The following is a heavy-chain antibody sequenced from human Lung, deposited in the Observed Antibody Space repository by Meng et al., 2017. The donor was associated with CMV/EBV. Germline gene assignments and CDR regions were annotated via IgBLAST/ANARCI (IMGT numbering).Heavy chain of an antibody. Sequence: ASXXVSXKASGYTFTGYYIHWMRQAPGQGLEWMGWINPMNGDAKYAQKFQGRVTMTRDTSINTASVDVSNLRSDDTALYYCARGGWGRTYGPVDSWGQGTXVNGAS. J-gene: IGHJ4*02. V-gene: IGHV1-2*02. CDR1: GYTFTGYY. CDR2: INPMNGDA. D-gene: IGHD3-10*01. CDR3: ARGGWGRTYGPVDS.